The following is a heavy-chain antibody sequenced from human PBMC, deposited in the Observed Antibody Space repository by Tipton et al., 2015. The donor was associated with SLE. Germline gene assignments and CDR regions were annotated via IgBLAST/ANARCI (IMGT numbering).Heavy chain of an antibody. CDR2: IYTSGST. Sequence: TLSLTCTVTGGSIISGSSYWSWIRQPAGKGLEWIGRIYTSGSTNYNPSLKSRVTISVDTSKDQFSLKLSSVTAADTAVYYCARLPRLAGHSYMDVWGKGTTVSVSS. CDR3: ARLPRLAGHSYMDV. V-gene: IGHV4-61*02. D-gene: IGHD3-10*01. J-gene: IGHJ6*03. CDR1: GGSIISGSSY.